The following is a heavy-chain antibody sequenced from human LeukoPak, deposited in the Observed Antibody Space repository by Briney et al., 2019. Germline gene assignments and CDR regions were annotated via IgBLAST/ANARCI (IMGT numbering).Heavy chain of an antibody. CDR3: ASSTLWFGEVDY. D-gene: IGHD3-10*01. V-gene: IGHV4-4*07. CDR1: GGSISSYY. Sequence: SETLSLTCTVSGGSISSYYWSWIRQPAGKGLEWIGRIYTSGSTNYNPSLKSRVTMSVDTSKNQFSLKLSSVTAADTPVYYCASSTLWFGEVDYWGQGTLVTVSS. CDR2: IYTSGST. J-gene: IGHJ4*02.